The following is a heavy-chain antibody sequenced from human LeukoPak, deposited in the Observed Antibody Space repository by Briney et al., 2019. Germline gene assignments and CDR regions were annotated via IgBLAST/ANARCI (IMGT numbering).Heavy chain of an antibody. CDR3: AFALYGSGSPPAFDI. CDR2: IYYSGST. D-gene: IGHD3-10*01. Sequence: SETLSLTCTVSGGSISSGDYYWSWIRHPPGKGLEWIGYIYYSGSTYYNPSLKSRVTISVDTSKNQFSLKLSSVTAADTAVYYCAFALYGSGSPPAFDIWGQGTMVTVSS. J-gene: IGHJ3*02. CDR1: GGSISSGDYY. V-gene: IGHV4-30-4*01.